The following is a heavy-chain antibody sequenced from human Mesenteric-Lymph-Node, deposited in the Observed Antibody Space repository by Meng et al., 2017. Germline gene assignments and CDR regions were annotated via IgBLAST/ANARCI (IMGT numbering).Heavy chain of an antibody. Sequence: GRLVEAGGGLVKPGGSLRLSCATSGFTFSTSWMHWVRQAPGKGPVWVARINGDGSDITYADSVRGRFTISRDNAKNTLYLQMNSLRVDDTAVYYCAMWGGGALDYWGQGTLVTVSS. D-gene: IGHD2-21*01. CDR2: INGDGSDI. CDR3: AMWGGGALDY. CDR1: GFTFSTSW. V-gene: IGHV3-74*02. J-gene: IGHJ4*02.